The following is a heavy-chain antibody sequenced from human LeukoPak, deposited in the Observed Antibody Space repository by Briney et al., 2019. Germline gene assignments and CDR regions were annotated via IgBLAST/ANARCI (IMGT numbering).Heavy chain of an antibody. J-gene: IGHJ4*02. CDR1: GGSISSGSYY. CDR2: IYTSGST. CDR3: ARDSSGYYFDY. V-gene: IGHV4-61*02. D-gene: IGHD3-22*01. Sequence: SQTLSLTCTASGGSISSGSYYWSWIRQPAGKGLEWIGRIYTSGSTNYNPSLKSRVTISVDTSKNQFSLKLSSVTAADTAVYYCARDSSGYYFDYWGQGTLVTVSS.